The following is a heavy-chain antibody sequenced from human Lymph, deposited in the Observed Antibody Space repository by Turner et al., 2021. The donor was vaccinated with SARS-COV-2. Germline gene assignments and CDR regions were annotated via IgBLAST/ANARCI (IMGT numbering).Heavy chain of an antibody. Sequence: EVQLVESGGGVVQPGGSLRLSCAASGFTFDEYAMHWVRQAPGKGLEWVSRMSGDGGSTYYADSVKGRFTISRDDSKNALYLQINSLRTEDTALYYCAKEGLSGRRLQFVPYFAYWGQGTLVSVSS. CDR2: MSGDGGST. D-gene: IGHD5-12*01. J-gene: IGHJ4*02. CDR1: GFTFDEYA. CDR3: AKEGLSGRRLQFVPYFAY. V-gene: IGHV3-43*02.